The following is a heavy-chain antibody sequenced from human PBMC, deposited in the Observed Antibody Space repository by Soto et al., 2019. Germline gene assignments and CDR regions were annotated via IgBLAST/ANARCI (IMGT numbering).Heavy chain of an antibody. J-gene: IGHJ4*02. Sequence: GGSLRLSCAASGFTFSSFWMHWVRQVPGKGLVWVSHINSDGSSTRHADSVKGRFTISRDNARNTLYLQMNGLRADDTAVYYCARDRSGSYDYWGQGTLVTVSS. CDR2: INSDGSST. D-gene: IGHD1-26*01. V-gene: IGHV3-74*01. CDR3: ARDRSGSYDY. CDR1: GFTFSSFW.